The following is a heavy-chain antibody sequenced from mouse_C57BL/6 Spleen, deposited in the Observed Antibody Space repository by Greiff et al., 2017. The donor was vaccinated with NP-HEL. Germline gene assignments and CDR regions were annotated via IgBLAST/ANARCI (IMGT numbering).Heavy chain of an antibody. CDR3: ARSGAGTGFAY. CDR1: GYAFSSSW. V-gene: IGHV1-82*01. CDR2: IYPGDGDT. J-gene: IGHJ3*01. Sequence: VQLQQSGPELVKPGASVKISCKASGYAFSSSWMNWVKQRPGKGLEWIGRIYPGDGDTNYNGKFKGQATLTADKSSSTAYMQLSSLTSEDSAVYFCARSGAGTGFAYWGQGTLVTVSA. D-gene: IGHD4-1*01.